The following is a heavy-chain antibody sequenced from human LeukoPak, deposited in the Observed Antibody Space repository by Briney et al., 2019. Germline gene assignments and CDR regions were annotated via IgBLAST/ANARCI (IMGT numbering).Heavy chain of an antibody. CDR1: GFTVSSNY. Sequence: PWGSLRLSRAASGFTVSSNYMSWVRQAPGKGLELVSIIYSGGSTYYADPVKGRFTISRDNSKHTLYLQMTSLRADDTAVHHCAKAGILQASSSGLQYFDLWGRGTLVTASS. J-gene: IGHJ2*01. V-gene: IGHV3-53*01. D-gene: IGHD6-6*01. CDR2: IYSGGST. CDR3: AKAGILQASSSGLQYFDL.